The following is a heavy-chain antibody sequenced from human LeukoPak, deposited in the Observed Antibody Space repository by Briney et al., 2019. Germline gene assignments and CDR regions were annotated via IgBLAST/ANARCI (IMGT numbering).Heavy chain of an antibody. CDR1: GFTVNSFW. J-gene: IGHJ4*02. CDR2: INSDGSTT. V-gene: IGHV3-74*01. Sequence: GGSLRLSCVVSGFTVNSFWMHWVRQGPGKGLVWVPHINSDGSTTGYADSVKGRFTISRDTAKNTLYLEMNNVRAEDTAVYYCARGYNYRFEYWGQGVLVIVSS. D-gene: IGHD3-16*01. CDR3: ARGYNYRFEY.